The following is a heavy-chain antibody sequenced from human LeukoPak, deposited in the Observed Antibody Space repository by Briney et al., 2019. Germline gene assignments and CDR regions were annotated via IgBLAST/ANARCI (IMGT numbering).Heavy chain of an antibody. CDR1: GGTFSSYA. Sequence: ASVKVSCKASGGTFSSYAISWVRQAPGQGLEWMGGIIPIFGTANYAQKFQGRVTITADESTSTAYMELSSLRSEDTAVYYCARERCSSTSCYYGYYYYYGMDVWGQGTTVTVSS. CDR3: ARERCSSTSCYYGYYYYYGMDV. D-gene: IGHD2-2*01. J-gene: IGHJ6*02. V-gene: IGHV1-69*13. CDR2: IIPIFGTA.